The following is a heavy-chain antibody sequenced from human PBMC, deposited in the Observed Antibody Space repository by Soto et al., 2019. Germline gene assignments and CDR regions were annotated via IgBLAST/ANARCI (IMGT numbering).Heavy chain of an antibody. CDR2: IYYSGST. CDR1: GGSISSYY. J-gene: IGHJ6*03. Sequence: SETLSLTCTVSGGSISSYYWSWIRQPPGKGLEWIGYIYYSGSTNYNPSLKSRVTISVDTSKNQFSLKLSSVTAADTAVYYCARVYSGYPYYYYYMDVWGKGTTVTVSS. CDR3: ARVYSGYPYYYYYMDV. D-gene: IGHD5-12*01. V-gene: IGHV4-59*01.